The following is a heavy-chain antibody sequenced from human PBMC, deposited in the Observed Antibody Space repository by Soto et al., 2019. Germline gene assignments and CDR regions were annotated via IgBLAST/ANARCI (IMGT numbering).Heavy chain of an antibody. V-gene: IGHV3-23*01. D-gene: IGHD3-10*01. CDR2: ISGSGGST. CDR3: ARIPLWFGELFHFDD. J-gene: IGHJ4*02. Sequence: EVQLLESGGGLVQPGGSLRLSCAASGFTFSSYAMSWVRQAPGKGLEWVSAISGSGGSTYYADSVKGRFTISRDNSXXTLYLQMNSLRAEDTAVYYCARIPLWFGELFHFDDWGQGTLVTVSS. CDR1: GFTFSSYA.